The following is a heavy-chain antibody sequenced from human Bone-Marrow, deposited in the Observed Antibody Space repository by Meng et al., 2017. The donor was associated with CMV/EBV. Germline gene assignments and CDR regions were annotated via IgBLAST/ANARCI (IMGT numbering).Heavy chain of an antibody. D-gene: IGHD5-24*01. CDR2: INPNSGGT. J-gene: IGHJ4*02. V-gene: IGHV1-2*02. Sequence: ASVMVSCKASGYTFTGYYIHWLRQAPGQGLEWMGWINPNSGGTNYAQKLQGRVTMTRDTSISTAYMELSRLRSDDTAVYYCARGWRDGYNYALFGYWGQGTLVTVSS. CDR3: ARGWRDGYNYALFGY. CDR1: GYTFTGYY.